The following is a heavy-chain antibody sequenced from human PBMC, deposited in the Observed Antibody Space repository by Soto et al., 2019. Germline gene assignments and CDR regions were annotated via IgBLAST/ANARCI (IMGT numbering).Heavy chain of an antibody. CDR3: VGEPDSHYNDSHASSYP. CDR1: GGTFSTYT. Sequence: QVQLVQSGAEVKKPGSSVKVSCKASGGTFSTYTITWVRQAPGQGLEWMGRIIPIIGIINYAQKFQGRVTISGDKFTGTAYMELTGLRSDDTAVYYCVGEPDSHYNDSHASSYPWGQGTLVTVSS. J-gene: IGHJ5*02. V-gene: IGHV1-69*08. CDR2: IIPIIGII. D-gene: IGHD4-4*01.